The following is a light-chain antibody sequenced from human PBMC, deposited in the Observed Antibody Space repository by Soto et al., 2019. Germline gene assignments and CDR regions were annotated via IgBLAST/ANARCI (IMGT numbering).Light chain of an antibody. Sequence: EIVMTQTPLSLPVTPGEPASISCRSSQSLFDADYGNTYLDWYLQKPGHSPQLLIYTVSARAAVVPERFSVSGSGTDFTLKISKVEAEDVGIYYCMQRFEFPWSFCQRTKVESK. J-gene: IGKJ1*01. V-gene: IGKV2-40*01. CDR3: MQRFEFPWS. CDR1: QSLFDADYGNTY. CDR2: TVS.